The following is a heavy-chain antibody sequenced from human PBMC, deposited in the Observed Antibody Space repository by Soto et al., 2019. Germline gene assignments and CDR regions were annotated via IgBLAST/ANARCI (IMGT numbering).Heavy chain of an antibody. Sequence: QVQLQQWGAGLLKPSETLSLTCAVYGGSFSGYYWSWIRQPPGKGLEWIGEINHSGSTNYNPSLKSRVTISVDTSKNQFSLKLSWVTAADTAVYYCARGGFTILSYYYMDVWGKGTTVTVSS. CDR2: INHSGST. V-gene: IGHV4-34*01. D-gene: IGHD3-3*01. CDR3: ARGGFTILSYYYMDV. J-gene: IGHJ6*03. CDR1: GGSFSGYY.